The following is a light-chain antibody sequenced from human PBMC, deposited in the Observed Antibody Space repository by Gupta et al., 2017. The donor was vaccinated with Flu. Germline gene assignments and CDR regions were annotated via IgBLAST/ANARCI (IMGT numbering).Light chain of an antibody. CDR1: QSVLYSSNNKNY. Sequence: DIVMTQSPDSLAVSLGERATINCKSSQSVLYSSNNKNYLAWYQQKPGQPPKLLIYWASTRESGVPDRFSGSGSGTDFTLTISSLQAEDVAVYYCQQYVDTPRDTFGQGTKLEIK. V-gene: IGKV4-1*01. J-gene: IGKJ2*01. CDR2: WAS. CDR3: QQYVDTPRDT.